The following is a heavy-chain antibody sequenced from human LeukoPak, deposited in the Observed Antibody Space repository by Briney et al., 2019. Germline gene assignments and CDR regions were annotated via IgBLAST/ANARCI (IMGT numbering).Heavy chain of an antibody. Sequence: GGSLRLSCAASGFTFSSYWMNWVRQAPGKGLEWVGSIKQDGSEKHYVDSVEGRFTISRDNAKNSLYLQMNSLRAEDTAVYYCARAGTKWYDYWGQGTLVTVSS. CDR1: GFTFSSYW. CDR2: IKQDGSEK. V-gene: IGHV3-7*01. CDR3: ARAGTKWYDY. J-gene: IGHJ4*02. D-gene: IGHD2-8*01.